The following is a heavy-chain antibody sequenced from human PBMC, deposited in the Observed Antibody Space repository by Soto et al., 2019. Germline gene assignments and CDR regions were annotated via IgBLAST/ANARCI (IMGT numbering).Heavy chain of an antibody. CDR2: IKSKSDGAST. CDR3: AKEMRHSSGWYGAFDI. CDR1: GFTVTYAW. J-gene: IGHJ3*02. D-gene: IGHD6-19*01. Sequence: GGSLRLSCAASGFTVTYAWMDWVRQAPGKGLEWVGRIKSKSDGASTDFPAPVKDRFTISRDDSKNTLYLQMSSVKTEDTAMYYCAKEMRHSSGWYGAFDIWGQGIMVTVSS. V-gene: IGHV3-15*01.